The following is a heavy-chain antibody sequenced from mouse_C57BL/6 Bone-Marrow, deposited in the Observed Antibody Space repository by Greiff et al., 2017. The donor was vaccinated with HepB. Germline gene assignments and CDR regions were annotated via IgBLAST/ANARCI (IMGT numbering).Heavy chain of an antibody. J-gene: IGHJ4*01. V-gene: IGHV1-81*01. CDR3: ATDYAMDY. CDR1: GYTFTSYG. Sequence: QVQLQQSGAELARPGASVKLSCKASGYTFTSYGISWVKQRTGQGLEWIGEIYPRSGNTYYNEKFKGKATLTADKSSSTAYMELRSLTSEDSAVYFCATDYAMDYWGQGPTVTVAS. CDR2: IYPRSGNT. D-gene: IGHD1-1*01.